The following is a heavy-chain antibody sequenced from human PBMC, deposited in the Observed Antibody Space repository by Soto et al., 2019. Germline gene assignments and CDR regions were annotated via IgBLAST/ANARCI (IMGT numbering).Heavy chain of an antibody. CDR1: GFTFSSYG. CDR3: AKDSSSGDNYYGMDV. Sequence: GGSLRLSCAASGFTFSSYGMHWVRQAPGKGLEWVAVISYDGSNKYYADSVKGRFTISRDNSKNTLYLQMNSLRAEDTAVYYCAKDSSSGDNYYGMDVWGQGTTVTVSS. D-gene: IGHD6-19*01. J-gene: IGHJ6*02. V-gene: IGHV3-30*18. CDR2: ISYDGSNK.